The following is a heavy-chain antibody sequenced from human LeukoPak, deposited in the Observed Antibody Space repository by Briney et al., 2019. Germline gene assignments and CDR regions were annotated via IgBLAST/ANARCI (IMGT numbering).Heavy chain of an antibody. V-gene: IGHV3-30*03. Sequence: GGSLRLSCAASGFTFSSYAMSWVRQAPGKGLEWVAVISQDGSKRHYADSVRGRFTISRDNSRNTLYLEMNSLRAGDTAVYYCVREPGPGYFDYWGRGTLVTVSS. J-gene: IGHJ4*02. D-gene: IGHD6-13*01. CDR2: ISQDGSKR. CDR3: VREPGPGYFDY. CDR1: GFTFSSYA.